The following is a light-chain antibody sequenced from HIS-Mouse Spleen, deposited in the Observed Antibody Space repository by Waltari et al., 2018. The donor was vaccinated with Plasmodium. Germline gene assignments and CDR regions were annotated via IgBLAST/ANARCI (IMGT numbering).Light chain of an antibody. J-gene: IGKJ1*01. CDR3: QQSYSTPWT. Sequence: IHMTQSPSSLSASVRDIITITCRANQSIRSYLNLYQQKPGKAPKLLIYAASSLQSWDPSKFSGSGSGTDFTLTISSLQPEDFATYYCQQSYSTPWTFGQGTKVEIK. V-gene: IGKV1-39*01. CDR2: AAS. CDR1: QSIRSY.